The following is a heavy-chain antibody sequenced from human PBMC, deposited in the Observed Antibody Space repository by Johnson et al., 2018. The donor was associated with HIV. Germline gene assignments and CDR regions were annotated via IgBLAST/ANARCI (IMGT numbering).Heavy chain of an antibody. Sequence: VQLVESGGGLVKPGGSLRLSCAASGFTFSSYDMHWVRQATGKGLEWVSAIGTAGDTYYPGSVKGRFTISRDNAKNSLYLQINSLRAEDTALYYCARALVEYSSSGAFDIWGQGTMVTVAS. CDR2: IGTAGDT. V-gene: IGHV3-13*01. J-gene: IGHJ3*02. CDR1: GFTFSSYD. D-gene: IGHD6-6*01. CDR3: ARALVEYSSSGAFDI.